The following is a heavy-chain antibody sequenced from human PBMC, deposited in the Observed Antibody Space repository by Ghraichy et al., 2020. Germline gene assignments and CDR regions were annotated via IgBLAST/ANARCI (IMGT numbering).Heavy chain of an antibody. D-gene: IGHD3-10*01. Sequence: GSLSLSCAASGFTFSSYAMSWVRQAPGKGLEWVSAISGSGGSTYYADSVKGRFTISRDTSKNTLYLQMNSLRAEDTAVYYCAKEGMVRGVINYWGQGTLVTVSS. CDR1: GFTFSSYA. CDR3: AKEGMVRGVINY. J-gene: IGHJ4*02. V-gene: IGHV3-23*01. CDR2: ISGSGGST.